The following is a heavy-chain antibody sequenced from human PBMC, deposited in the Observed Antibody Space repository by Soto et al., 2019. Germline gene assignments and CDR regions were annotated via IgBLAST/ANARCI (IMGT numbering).Heavy chain of an antibody. CDR2: IFSDDDR. D-gene: IGHD3-10*01. CDR3: VLIDVTRDWHYYFEH. Sequence: QVTLKESGPVLLRPTETLTLTCTVSGFSLSDSRLGVGWIRQPPGKALEWVAHIFSDDDRSYSPSLRSRLTIAKDPSISQVVLTLTNVDPADTATYYCVLIDVTRDWHYYFEHWGRGTPVSVSP. J-gene: IGHJ4*02. CDR1: GFSLSDSRLG. V-gene: IGHV2-26*01.